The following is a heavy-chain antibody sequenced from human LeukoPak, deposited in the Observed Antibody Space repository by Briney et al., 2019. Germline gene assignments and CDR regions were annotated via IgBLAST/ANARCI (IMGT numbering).Heavy chain of an antibody. CDR1: GGTFSSYA. D-gene: IGHD4-17*01. J-gene: IGHJ3*02. Sequence: SVKVSCKASGGTFSSYAISWVRQAPGQGREWMGGIIPIFGTANYAQKFQGRVTVTADESTSTAYMELSSLRSEDTAVYYCARDPHYGEQGAFDIWGQGTMVTVSS. CDR2: IIPIFGTA. V-gene: IGHV1-69*13. CDR3: ARDPHYGEQGAFDI.